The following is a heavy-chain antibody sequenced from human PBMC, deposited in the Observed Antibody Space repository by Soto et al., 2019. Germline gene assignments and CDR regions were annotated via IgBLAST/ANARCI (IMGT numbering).Heavy chain of an antibody. CDR3: TKDPNGDSTGAFDF. Sequence: GGSLRLSCATSEFTFSTYAMTWVRQAPGETLEWVSSIWGNGGGGTTSYADSVKGRFTISRDNSKSTLYLRMTSLRVEDTAVYYCTKDPNGDSTGAFDFWGQGLRVTV. V-gene: IGHV3-23*01. CDR2: IWGNGGGGTT. CDR1: EFTFSTYA. D-gene: IGHD4-17*01. J-gene: IGHJ3*01.